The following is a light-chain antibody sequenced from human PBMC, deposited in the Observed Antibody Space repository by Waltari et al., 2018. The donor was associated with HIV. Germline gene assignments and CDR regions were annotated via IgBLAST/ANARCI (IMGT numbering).Light chain of an antibody. J-gene: IGLJ3*02. V-gene: IGLV10-54*01. Sequence: QAGLSQPPSVSKGLRQTATLTCTGNSNNVGYQGAAWLQQHQGHPPKLLSYRNNNRPSGVSERLSASRSGNTASLTITGLQPEDGADYYFSAWDSSLSAWVFGGGTKLTVL. CDR3: SAWDSSLSAWV. CDR2: RNN. CDR1: SNNVGYQG.